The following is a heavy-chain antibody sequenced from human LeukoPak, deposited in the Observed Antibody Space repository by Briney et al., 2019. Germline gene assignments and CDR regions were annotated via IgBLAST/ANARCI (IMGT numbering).Heavy chain of an antibody. J-gene: IGHJ4*02. V-gene: IGHV3-23*01. CDR3: AKGQSTIATRSFDS. Sequence: GGSLRLSCAASGFTFSTYGMNWVRQAPGKGLEWVSTISTNSANTYYTDSVKGRFTISRDNSKNTLFMQMNSLRAEDTAVYYCAKGQSTIATRSFDSWGQGTLVTVS. D-gene: IGHD6-6*01. CDR1: GFTFSTYG. CDR2: ISTNSANT.